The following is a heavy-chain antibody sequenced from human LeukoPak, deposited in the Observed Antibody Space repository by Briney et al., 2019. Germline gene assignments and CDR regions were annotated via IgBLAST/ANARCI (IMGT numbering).Heavy chain of an antibody. D-gene: IGHD3-10*02. CDR2: ISYDGSNK. CDR1: GFTFSSYG. Sequence: GGSLRLSCAASGFTFSSYGMHWVRQAPGKGLEWVAVISYDGSNKYYADSVKGRFTISRDNSKNTLYLQMNSLRAEDTAVYYCARTPRYYVRAFDIWGQGTMVTVSS. V-gene: IGHV3-30*12. J-gene: IGHJ3*02. CDR3: ARTPRYYVRAFDI.